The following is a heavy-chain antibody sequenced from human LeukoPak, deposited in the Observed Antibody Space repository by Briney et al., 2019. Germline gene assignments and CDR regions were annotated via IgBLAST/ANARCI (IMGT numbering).Heavy chain of an antibody. D-gene: IGHD2-8*01. V-gene: IGHV3-23*01. CDR3: ARGTVYGSIGYYGMDV. J-gene: IGHJ6*02. Sequence: PGRSLRLSCAASGFTFSSSPMTWVRQAPGKGLEWVSAISGSGGSTYYADSVKGRFTISRDNSKNTLYLQMNSLRAEDTAVYYCARGTVYGSIGYYGMDVWGQGTTVTVSS. CDR1: GFTFSSSP. CDR2: ISGSGGST.